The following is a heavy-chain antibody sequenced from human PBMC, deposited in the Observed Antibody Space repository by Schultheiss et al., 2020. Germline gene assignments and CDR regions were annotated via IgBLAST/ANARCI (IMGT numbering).Heavy chain of an antibody. V-gene: IGHV3-23*01. CDR3: AKDGTRFLEWLPPLGY. CDR1: EFTFGRYG. J-gene: IGHJ4*02. D-gene: IGHD3-3*01. Sequence: GESLKISCAASEFTFGRYGMNWVHQAPGKGLEWVSAMSGSAGSTYYLDSVKGRFTISRDNSKNTLYLQMNSLRAEDTAVYYCAKDGTRFLEWLPPLGYWGQGTLVTVSS. CDR2: MSGSAGST.